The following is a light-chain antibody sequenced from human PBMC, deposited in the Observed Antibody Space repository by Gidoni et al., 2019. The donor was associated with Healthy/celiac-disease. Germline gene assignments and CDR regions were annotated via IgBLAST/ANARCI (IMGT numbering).Light chain of an antibody. J-gene: IGKJ3*01. CDR1: QDISNY. CDR3: QQYDNLPA. CDR2: DAS. Sequence: DIQMTQSPSSLSASVGDRVTITCQASQDISNYLNWYQQKPGTAPKLLIYDASNLETGVPSRFSGSGSGTDFTVTISSLQPEDIATYYCQQYDNLPAFGPGTKVDIK. V-gene: IGKV1-33*01.